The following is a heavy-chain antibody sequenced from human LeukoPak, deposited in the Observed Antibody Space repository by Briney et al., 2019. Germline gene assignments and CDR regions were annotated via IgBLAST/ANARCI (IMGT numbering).Heavy chain of an antibody. CDR3: AKVAYYDSSGYYYLLRTTVTTPYFDD. V-gene: IGHV3-23*01. Sequence: VGSLRLSCAASGFTFSSDAMSWVRQAPGKGREGVSAISGSGGSTYYADSVKGRFTISRDNSKTTLYPQMNSLRAEDTAVYYCAKVAYYDSSGYYYLLRTTVTTPYFDDWGQGTLVTVAS. CDR2: ISGSGGST. J-gene: IGHJ4*02. D-gene: IGHD3-22*01. CDR1: GFTFSSDA.